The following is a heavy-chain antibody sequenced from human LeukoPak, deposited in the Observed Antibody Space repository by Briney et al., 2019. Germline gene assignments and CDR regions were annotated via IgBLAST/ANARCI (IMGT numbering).Heavy chain of an antibody. CDR2: FDPEDGET. Sequence: ASVKVSCKVSGYTLTELSMHWVRQAPGKGLEWMGGFDPEDGETIYAQKFQGRVTMTEDTSTDTAYMELSSLRSEDTAVYYCARELGYCSGGSCYADYWGQGTLVTVSS. CDR3: ARELGYCSGGSCYADY. D-gene: IGHD2-15*01. V-gene: IGHV1-24*01. CDR1: GYTLTELS. J-gene: IGHJ4*02.